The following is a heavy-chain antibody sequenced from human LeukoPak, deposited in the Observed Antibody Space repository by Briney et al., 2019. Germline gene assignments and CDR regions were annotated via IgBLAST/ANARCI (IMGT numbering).Heavy chain of an antibody. D-gene: IGHD3-22*01. CDR2: IYHSGTT. J-gene: IGHJ4*02. V-gene: IGHV4-38-2*02. CDR3: ARSSDDDSISFDS. CDR1: SYSISSGYY. Sequence: PSETLSLTCTVSSYSISSGYYWGWIRQPPGKGLEWIGKIYHSGTTHFNPSLKSRVTISVDTSKNQFSLNLIYVTAADTAVYYCARSSDDDSISFDSWGQGTLVTVSS.